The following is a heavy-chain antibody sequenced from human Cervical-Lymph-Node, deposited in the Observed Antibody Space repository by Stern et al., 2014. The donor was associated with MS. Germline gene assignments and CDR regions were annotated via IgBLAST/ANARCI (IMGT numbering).Heavy chain of an antibody. V-gene: IGHV4-61*01. J-gene: IGHJ4*02. CDR3: ARQSSGGFR. D-gene: IGHD3-10*01. Sequence: QVQMQESGPGLVKSSETLSLTCTVSGGSVNNGSYYWNWIRQPPGTGLEWIGCISYSGSTNYNPSLKSRVTILVDTSRNQFSLKLSSVTAADTAVYFCARQSSGGFRWGQGTLVTVSS. CDR1: GGSVNNGSYY. CDR2: ISYSGST.